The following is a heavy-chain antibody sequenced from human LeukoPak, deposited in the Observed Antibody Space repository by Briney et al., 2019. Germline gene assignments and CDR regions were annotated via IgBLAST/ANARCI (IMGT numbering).Heavy chain of an antibody. CDR1: GFTFSSYG. V-gene: IGHV3-7*01. D-gene: IGHD3-10*01. Sequence: GGSLRLSCAASGFTFSSYGVHWVRQAPGKGLEWVANIKQDGSEKYYVDSVKGRFTISRDNAKNSLYLQMNSLRAEDTAVYYCARVLFGKFGELLSGNDYWGQGALVTVSS. CDR2: IKQDGSEK. J-gene: IGHJ4*02. CDR3: ARVLFGKFGELLSGNDY.